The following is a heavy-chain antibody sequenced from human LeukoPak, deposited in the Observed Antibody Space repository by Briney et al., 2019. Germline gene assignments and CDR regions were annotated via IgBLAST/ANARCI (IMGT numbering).Heavy chain of an antibody. Sequence: ASVKVSCKVSGYTLTELSMHWVRQAPGKGLEWMGGFDPEDGETIYAQKFQGRVTMTEDTSTDTAYMELSSLRSEDAAVYYCATGRRDSSSWYSFDYWGQGTLVTVSS. V-gene: IGHV1-24*01. CDR1: GYTLTELS. D-gene: IGHD6-13*01. CDR2: FDPEDGET. J-gene: IGHJ4*02. CDR3: ATGRRDSSSWYSFDY.